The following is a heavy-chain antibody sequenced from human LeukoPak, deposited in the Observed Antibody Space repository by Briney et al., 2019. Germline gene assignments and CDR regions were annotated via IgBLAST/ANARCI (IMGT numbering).Heavy chain of an antibody. CDR3: ARDVGVVITPGAFDI. CDR1: GFTFSSYG. D-gene: IGHD3-3*01. Sequence: GGSLRLSCAASGFTFSSYGMHWVRQAPGKGLEWVAVIWYGGSNKYYADSVKGRFTISRDNSKNTLYLQMNSLRAEDTAVYYCARDVGVVITPGAFDIWGQGTMVTVSS. J-gene: IGHJ3*02. CDR2: IWYGGSNK. V-gene: IGHV3-33*01.